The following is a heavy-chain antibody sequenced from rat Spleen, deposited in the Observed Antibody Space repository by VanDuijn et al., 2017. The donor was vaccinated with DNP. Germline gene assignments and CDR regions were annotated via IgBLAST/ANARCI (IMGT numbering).Heavy chain of an antibody. CDR3: TTFEGTNA. CDR2: ITYDGSRT. Sequence: VQLVGAGGELVQAGRSLKSSCAASGFTFSDYKMARVRQAPKKGLEWVATITYDGSRTYCRDSVKGRFTISRDNAKSTLYLQMDSLRSEDTATYYCTTFEGTNAWGQGTSVTVSS. D-gene: IGHD1-11*01. J-gene: IGHJ4*01. CDR1: GFTFSDYK. V-gene: IGHV5S10*01.